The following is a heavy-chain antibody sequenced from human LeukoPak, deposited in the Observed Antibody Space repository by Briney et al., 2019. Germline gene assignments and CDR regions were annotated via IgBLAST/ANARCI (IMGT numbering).Heavy chain of an antibody. D-gene: IGHD5-12*01. CDR3: AKDRLQVETAQFVD. V-gene: IGHV3-23*01. CDR1: GFSFSSYA. CDR2: IGGSGGST. J-gene: IGHJ4*02. Sequence: PGGSLRLSCAASGFSFSSYAMSWVRQAPGKGLEWVSAIGGSGGSTYHADSVKGRFTISRDNSKNTLYLQMNSLRAEDAAVYYCAKDRLQVETAQFVDWGQGTLVTVSS.